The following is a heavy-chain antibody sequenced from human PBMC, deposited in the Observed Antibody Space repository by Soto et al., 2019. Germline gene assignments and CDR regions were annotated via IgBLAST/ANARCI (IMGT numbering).Heavy chain of an antibody. J-gene: IGHJ4*02. Sequence: ASVKVSCKAXGXTXXXXXXGXXXXXXXXXLEWIGWISAYNGNTNYAQKLQGRVTMTTDTSTSTAYMELRSLRSDDTAVYYCARVLTVTYYYDSSGPFDYWGQGTLVTDSS. V-gene: IGHV1-18*01. D-gene: IGHD3-22*01. CDR3: ARVLTVTYYYDSSGPFDY. CDR2: ISAYNGNT. CDR1: GXTXXXXX.